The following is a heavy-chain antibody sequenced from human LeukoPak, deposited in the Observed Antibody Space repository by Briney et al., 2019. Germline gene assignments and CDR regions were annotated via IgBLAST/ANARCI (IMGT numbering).Heavy chain of an antibody. J-gene: IGHJ2*01. CDR2: INPSGGST. V-gene: IGHV1-46*01. CDR3: ARDGSYWYFDL. Sequence: GASVKVSCKASGYTFTSYYMHWVRQAPGQGLEWMEIINPSGGSTSYAQKFQGRVTMTRGTSTSAVYMELSSLRSEDTAVYYCARDGSYWYFDLWGRGTLVTVSS. CDR1: GYTFTSYY.